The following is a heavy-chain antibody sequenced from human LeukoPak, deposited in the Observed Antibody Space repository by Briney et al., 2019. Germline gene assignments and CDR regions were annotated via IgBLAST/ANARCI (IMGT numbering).Heavy chain of an antibody. CDR3: ARDLEYSYGIHYYGMDV. Sequence: SETLSLTCAVYGGSFSGYYWSWIRQPPGKGLEWIGEINHSGSTNYNPSLKSRVTISVDTSKNQFSLKLSSVTAADTAVYYCARDLEYSYGIHYYGMDVWGQGTTVTVSS. V-gene: IGHV4-34*01. CDR1: GGSFSGYY. D-gene: IGHD5-18*01. J-gene: IGHJ6*02. CDR2: INHSGST.